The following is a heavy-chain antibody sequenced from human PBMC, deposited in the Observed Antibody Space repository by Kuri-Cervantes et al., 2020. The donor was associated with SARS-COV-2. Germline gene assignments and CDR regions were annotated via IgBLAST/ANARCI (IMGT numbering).Heavy chain of an antibody. D-gene: IGHD3-22*01. Sequence: SCSVSGGSVSSGSYYWNWIRQPAGKGLEWIGRIYSIGRTDYNPSLKTRVTISVDTSKSQFSLRLTSVTAADTALYYCARGDSSGYYRTTFRLWGQGTMVTVSS. CDR1: GGSVSSGSYY. V-gene: IGHV4-61*02. CDR3: ARGDSSGYYRTTFRL. J-gene: IGHJ3*01. CDR2: IYSIGRT.